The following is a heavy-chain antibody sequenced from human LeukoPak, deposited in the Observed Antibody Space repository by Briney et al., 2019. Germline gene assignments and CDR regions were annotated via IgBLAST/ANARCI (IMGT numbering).Heavy chain of an antibody. Sequence: GGSQRLSCAASGFTVSNNYMICLRQAPGKGLEWVSVIYSGDNTFYADSVKGRFTISRDNSKNTLYLQMNSLRVEDTAVYYCARDQGAAAGNWGQGTLVTVSS. D-gene: IGHD6-13*01. CDR3: ARDQGAAAGN. J-gene: IGHJ4*02. CDR2: IYSGDNT. CDR1: GFTVSNNY. V-gene: IGHV3-66*01.